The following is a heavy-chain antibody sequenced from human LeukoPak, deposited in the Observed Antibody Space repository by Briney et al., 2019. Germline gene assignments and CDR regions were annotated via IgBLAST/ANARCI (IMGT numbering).Heavy chain of an antibody. CDR1: GYTFISYY. D-gene: IGHD6-13*01. CDR3: ARDEAAATEIDY. V-gene: IGHV1-2*02. CDR2: INPNSGGT. Sequence: ASVKVSCKASGYTFISYYIHWVRQAPGQGLEWMGWINPNSGGTNYEQKFQGRVTMTRDTSISTAYMQLSGLRSDDTAVYYCARDEAAATEIDYWGQGTLVTVSS. J-gene: IGHJ4*02.